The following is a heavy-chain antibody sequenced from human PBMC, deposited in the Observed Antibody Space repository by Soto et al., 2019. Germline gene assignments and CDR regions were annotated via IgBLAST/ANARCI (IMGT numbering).Heavy chain of an antibody. Sequence: GESLKISCKGSGYSFTSYWIDWVRQMPGKVLEWMGIIYPGDSDTRYSPSFQGQVTISADKSISTAYLQWSSLKASDTAMYYCARSYYDFWSGYYHFDYWGQGTLVNVSS. CDR3: ARSYYDFWSGYYHFDY. V-gene: IGHV5-51*01. CDR1: GYSFTSYW. J-gene: IGHJ4*02. D-gene: IGHD3-3*01. CDR2: IYPGDSDT.